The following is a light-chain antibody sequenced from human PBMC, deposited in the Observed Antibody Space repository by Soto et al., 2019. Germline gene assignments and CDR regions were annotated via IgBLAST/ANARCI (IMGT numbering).Light chain of an antibody. Sequence: DIRLTQSPSTLSASVGDRVTITCRASPSISSWLAWYQQKPGKAPKLLIYKASSLESGVPSRFSGSGSGTEFTLTISSLQPDDFATYYCQQYNSYSPLFSFGPGTKVDIK. CDR2: KAS. CDR3: QQYNSYSPLFS. V-gene: IGKV1-5*03. CDR1: PSISSW. J-gene: IGKJ3*01.